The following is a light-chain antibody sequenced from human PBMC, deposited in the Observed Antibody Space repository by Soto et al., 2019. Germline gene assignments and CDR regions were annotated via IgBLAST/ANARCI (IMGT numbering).Light chain of an antibody. Sequence: DIPVTQSPHTLPASVGDRVTITCRASQTISTWMAWYQQKPGKAPKRLIYAASSLQSGVPSRFSGSGSGTEFTLTISSLQPEDFATYYCLQHNSYPWTFGQGTKVDIK. CDR1: QTISTW. CDR2: AAS. V-gene: IGKV1-17*01. CDR3: LQHNSYPWT. J-gene: IGKJ1*01.